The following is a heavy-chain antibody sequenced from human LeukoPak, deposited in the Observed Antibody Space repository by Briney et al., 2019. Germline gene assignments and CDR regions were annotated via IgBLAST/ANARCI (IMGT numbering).Heavy chain of an antibody. CDR2: IKQDGSEK. D-gene: IGHD3-3*01. CDR1: GFTFSNYW. Sequence: GGSLRLSCVASGFTFSNYWMSWVRQAPGKGLEWVANIKQDGSEKYYVDSVKGRFTISRDNAKNSLYLQVNSLRAEDTAVYYCARDRYYDFWSGIKPDGNWFDPWGQGTLVTVSS. J-gene: IGHJ5*02. CDR3: ARDRYYDFWSGIKPDGNWFDP. V-gene: IGHV3-7*01.